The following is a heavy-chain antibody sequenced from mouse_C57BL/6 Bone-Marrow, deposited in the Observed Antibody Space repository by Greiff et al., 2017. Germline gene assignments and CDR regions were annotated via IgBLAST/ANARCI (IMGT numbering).Heavy chain of an antibody. CDR1: GYTFPSYW. CDR2: LDPSDSYT. J-gene: IGHJ2*01. V-gene: IGHV1-50*01. D-gene: IGHD2-2*01. CDR3: ARSGVYGYDEGVDY. Sequence: QVQLKQPGAELVKPGASVKLSCKASGYTFPSYWMQWVKQRPGQGLEWIGELDPSDSYTNYNQKFKGKATLTVDTSSSTAYMQLSSLTSEDSAVYYCARSGVYGYDEGVDYWGQGTTLTVSS.